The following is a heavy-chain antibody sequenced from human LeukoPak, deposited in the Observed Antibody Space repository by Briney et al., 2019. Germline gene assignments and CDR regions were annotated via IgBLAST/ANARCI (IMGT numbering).Heavy chain of an antibody. CDR3: AKVLDYCDGGTCYNSGMDS. Sequence: PGGSLRLSCTASGFTFGDYAVSWVRQAPGKGLEWVGVIRSKGFRGTTEYAASVKGRFIISRDDSKNTVYLQMSSLGADDTAVYYCAKVLDYCDGGTCYNSGMDSWGQGTLVTVSS. V-gene: IGHV3-49*04. CDR2: IRSKGFRGTT. CDR1: GFTFGDYA. J-gene: IGHJ4*02. D-gene: IGHD2-15*01.